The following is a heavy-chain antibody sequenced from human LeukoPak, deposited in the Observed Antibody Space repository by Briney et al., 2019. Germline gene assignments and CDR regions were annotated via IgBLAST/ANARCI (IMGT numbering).Heavy chain of an antibody. CDR2: INTDGSTT. J-gene: IGHJ4*02. D-gene: IGHD4/OR15-4a*01. CDR1: GFTFSSYL. Sequence: GGSLRLSCAASGFTFSSYLMHWVRQAPGKGLVWVSRINTDGSTTNYADSVKGRFTISRDNAKNTLYLQMNSLRVEDTAVYYCARDLDYRLDYWGQGTLVTVSS. CDR3: ARDLDYRLDY. V-gene: IGHV3-74*01.